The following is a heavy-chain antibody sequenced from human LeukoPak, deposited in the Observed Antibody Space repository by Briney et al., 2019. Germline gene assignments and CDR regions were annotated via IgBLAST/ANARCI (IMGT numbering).Heavy chain of an antibody. CDR1: GYSFTTYW. CDR3: ARLDYGGNGNLDY. V-gene: IGHV5-10-1*01. CDR2: IDPSDSYT. Sequence: GESLKISFKASGYSFTTYWITWVRPMPGKGLEWMGRIDPSDSYTNYSPSFQGHVTISADKSISTAYLQWTSLKASDTAIYYCARLDYGGNGNLDYWGQGTLVTVSS. J-gene: IGHJ4*02. D-gene: IGHD4-23*01.